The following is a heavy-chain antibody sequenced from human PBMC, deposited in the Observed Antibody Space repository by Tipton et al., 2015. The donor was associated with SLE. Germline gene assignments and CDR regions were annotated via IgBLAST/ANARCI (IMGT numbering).Heavy chain of an antibody. CDR3: ARETGAEVYDP. V-gene: IGHV4-38-2*02. CDR2: IYYSGST. D-gene: IGHD7-27*01. J-gene: IGHJ5*02. CDR1: GYSISSGYY. Sequence: TLSLTCTVSGYSISSGYYWGWIRQPPGKGLEWIGSIYYSGSTNYNPSLKSRVTISVDTSKNQFSLKLCSVTAADTAVYYCARETGAEVYDPWGQGTLVTVSS.